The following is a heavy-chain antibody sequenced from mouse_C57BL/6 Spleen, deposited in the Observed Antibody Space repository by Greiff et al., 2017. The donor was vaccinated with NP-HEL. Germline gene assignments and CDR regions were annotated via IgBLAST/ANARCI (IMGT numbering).Heavy chain of an antibody. CDR2: IWSGGST. Sequence: VQLVESGPGLVQPSQSLSITCTVSGFSLTSYGVHWVRQSPGKGLEWLGVIWSGGSTDYNAAFISRLSISKDNSKSQVFFKMNSLQADDTAIYYCARNWDTTAWYFDVWGTGTTVTVSS. D-gene: IGHD1-2*01. V-gene: IGHV2-2*01. CDR3: ARNWDTTAWYFDV. CDR1: GFSLTSYG. J-gene: IGHJ1*03.